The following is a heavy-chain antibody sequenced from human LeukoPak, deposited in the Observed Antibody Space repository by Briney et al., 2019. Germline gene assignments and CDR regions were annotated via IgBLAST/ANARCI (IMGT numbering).Heavy chain of an antibody. J-gene: IGHJ4*02. D-gene: IGHD2-2*01. CDR2: VDPEDGET. V-gene: IGHV1-69-2*01. Sequence: ASVKISCKASGYTFNNNYIHWVQQVPGKRPEWMGRVDPEDGETIYAEKFQGRVTMTAVQSTDTAYLLLSSLGSDDTAVYYCATDPARCSSTSCWVGYWGQGTLITVSS. CDR1: GYTFNNNY. CDR3: ATDPARCSSTSCWVGY.